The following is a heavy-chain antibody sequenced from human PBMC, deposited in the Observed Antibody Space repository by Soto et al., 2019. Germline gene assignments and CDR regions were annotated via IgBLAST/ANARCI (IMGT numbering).Heavy chain of an antibody. J-gene: IGHJ4*02. CDR3: EKNTGSHDSVFDD. CDR2: ISGSGGST. D-gene: IGHD3-16*01. V-gene: IGHV3-23*01. Sequence: GGSLRLSCAASGFTFSSYAMSWVRQAPGKGLEWVSAISGSGGSTYYADSVKGRFTISRDNSKNTLYLQMNSLRAEDTAVYYCEKNTGSHDSVFDDWGQGTLVTVSS. CDR1: GFTFSSYA.